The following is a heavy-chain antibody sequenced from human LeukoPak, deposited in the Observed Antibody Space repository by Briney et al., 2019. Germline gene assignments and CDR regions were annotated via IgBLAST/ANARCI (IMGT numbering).Heavy chain of an antibody. CDR2: YSGST. V-gene: IGHV4-59*09. D-gene: IGHD5-18*01. J-gene: IGHJ4*02. CDR3: ARGGGYRVYFDY. Sequence: YSGSTNCNPSLKSRVTISVDTSKNQFSLKLSSVTAADTAVYYCARGGGYRVYFDYWGQGTLVTVSS.